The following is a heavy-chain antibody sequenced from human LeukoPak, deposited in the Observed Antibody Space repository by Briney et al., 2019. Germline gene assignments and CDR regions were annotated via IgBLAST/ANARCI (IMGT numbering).Heavy chain of an antibody. CDR2: TYYRGGT. V-gene: IGHV4-39*01. Sequence: PSETLSLTCTVSGGSISSSCSYWGWIRQPPGKGLEWIGPTYYRGGTYYNPSLKSRVTISVDTSKNQFSLRVSSVTDADTAVYYCARPNQYNYGSGSYDYWGQGTLVTVSS. J-gene: IGHJ4*02. CDR1: GGSISSSCSY. CDR3: ARPNQYNYGSGSYDY. D-gene: IGHD3-10*01.